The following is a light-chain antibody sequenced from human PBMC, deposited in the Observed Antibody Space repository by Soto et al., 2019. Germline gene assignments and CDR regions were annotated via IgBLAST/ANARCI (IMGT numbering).Light chain of an antibody. CDR3: FSYTSSGTMI. CDR2: AVS. J-gene: IGLJ2*01. CDR1: SSDVGGYNY. Sequence: QSALTQPASVSGSPGQSITISCTGTSSDVGGYNYVSWYQQHPGKAPKLMIYAVSNRHSGVSNRLSGSKSGNTASLTISGLQAEDAADYYCFSYTSSGTMIFGGGPPLTVL. V-gene: IGLV2-14*03.